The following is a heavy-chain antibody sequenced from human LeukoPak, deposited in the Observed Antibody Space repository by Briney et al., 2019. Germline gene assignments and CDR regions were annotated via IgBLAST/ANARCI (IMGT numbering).Heavy chain of an antibody. J-gene: IGHJ4*02. CDR1: GFTYDDYA. Sequence: GGSLRLSCAASGFTYDDYAMHWVRHAPGRGLEWVSLITGDGGSTYYADSVKGRFTISRDNSKNSLYLQMNSLRTEDTAFYYCARTGNFDYWGQGTLVTVSS. V-gene: IGHV3-43*02. D-gene: IGHD3/OR15-3a*01. CDR2: ITGDGGST. CDR3: ARTGNFDY.